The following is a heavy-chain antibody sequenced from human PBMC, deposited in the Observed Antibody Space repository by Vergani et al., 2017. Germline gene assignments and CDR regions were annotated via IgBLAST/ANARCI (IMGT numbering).Heavy chain of an antibody. CDR3: ARGSRIAVAGITHY. D-gene: IGHD6-19*01. Sequence: QVQLVESGGGVVQPGRSLRLSCAASGFTFSSYAMHWVRQAPGKGLEWVAVISYDGSNKYYADSVKGRFTISRDNSKNTLYLQMNSLRAEDTAVYYCARGSRIAVAGITHYWGQGTLVTVSA. J-gene: IGHJ4*02. V-gene: IGHV3-30-3*01. CDR1: GFTFSSYA. CDR2: ISYDGSNK.